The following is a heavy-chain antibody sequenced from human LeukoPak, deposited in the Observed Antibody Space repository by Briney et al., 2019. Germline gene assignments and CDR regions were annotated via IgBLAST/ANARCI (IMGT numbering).Heavy chain of an antibody. D-gene: IGHD6-19*01. CDR2: IYYSGST. V-gene: IGHV4-59*01. J-gene: IGHJ3*02. Sequence: SVTLSLTCTVSGGSISSYYWSWIRQPPGKGREWIGYIYYSGSTNYNPSLKSRVTISVDTSKNQSSLKLSSVTAADAAVYYCARDRQQWLVRGAFDIWGQGTMVTVSS. CDR3: ARDRQQWLVRGAFDI. CDR1: GGSISSYY.